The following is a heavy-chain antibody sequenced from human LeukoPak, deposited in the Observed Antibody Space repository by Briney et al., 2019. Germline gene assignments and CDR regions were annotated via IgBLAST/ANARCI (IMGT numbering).Heavy chain of an antibody. D-gene: IGHD3-22*01. CDR2: ILYAGST. J-gene: IGHJ4*02. CDR1: GYSISSNHW. V-gene: IGHV4-28*01. CDR3: ARLETYDSTLDY. Sequence: SETLSLTCAVSGYSISSNHWWGWIRQPPGKGLEWIGYILYAGSTYYNPSLKSRVTISVDTSKNQFSLWLSSVTAADTAVYYCARLETYDSTLDYWGQGTLVTVSS.